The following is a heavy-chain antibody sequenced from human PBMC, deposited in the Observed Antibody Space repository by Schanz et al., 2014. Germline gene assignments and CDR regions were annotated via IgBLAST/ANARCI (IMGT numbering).Heavy chain of an antibody. Sequence: EVHLLESGGGLVQPGGSLRLSCAASGFSFGTYAMSWVRQAPGKGLLWVSSISGTGGDDTYYADSVKGRFTISRDNSKNTLFLQMNSLRAEDTAVYYCARGRVLESWGQGTLVTVSS. CDR1: GFSFGTYA. CDR3: ARGRVLES. V-gene: IGHV3-23*01. CDR2: ISGTGGDDT. D-gene: IGHD1-1*01. J-gene: IGHJ5*02.